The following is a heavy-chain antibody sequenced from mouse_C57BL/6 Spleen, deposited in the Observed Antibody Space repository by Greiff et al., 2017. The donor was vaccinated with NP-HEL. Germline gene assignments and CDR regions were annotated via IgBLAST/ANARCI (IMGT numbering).Heavy chain of an antibody. CDR1: GYTFTSYW. V-gene: IGHV1-64*01. CDR2: IHPNSGST. J-gene: IGHJ2*01. D-gene: IGHD2-5*01. Sequence: VQLQQPGAELVKPGASVKLSCKASGYTFTSYWMHWVKQRPGQGLEWIGMIHPNSGSTNYNEKFKSKATLTVDKSSSTAYMQLSSLTSEDSAVYYCARKGYSNFYFDYWGQGTTLTVSS. CDR3: ARKGYSNFYFDY.